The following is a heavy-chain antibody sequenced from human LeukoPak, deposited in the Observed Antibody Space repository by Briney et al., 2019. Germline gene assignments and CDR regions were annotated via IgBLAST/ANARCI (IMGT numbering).Heavy chain of an antibody. V-gene: IGHV1-18*01. CDR1: GYTFTNYG. D-gene: IGHD5-12*01. CDR3: ARGRGSTSRY. CDR2: ISTHNGVT. Sequence: ASVKASCKPSGYTFTNYGITWVRQAPGHRLEWMGWISTHNGVTKYAQILQGRVTMTTDTSTSTAYMELRSLRSADTAVYYCARGRGSTSRYWGQGTLVTVSS. J-gene: IGHJ4*02.